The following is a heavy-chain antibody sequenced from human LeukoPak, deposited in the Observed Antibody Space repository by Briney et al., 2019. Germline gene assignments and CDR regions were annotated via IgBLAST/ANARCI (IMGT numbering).Heavy chain of an antibody. Sequence: PGGSPRLSCAASGFTFSSYGMHWVRQAPGKGLEWVAFIRYDGSNKYYADSVKGRFTISRDNSKNTLYLQMNSLRAEDTAVYYCAKDLSSWVYNWFDPWGQGTLVTVSS. D-gene: IGHD6-13*01. CDR3: AKDLSSWVYNWFDP. J-gene: IGHJ5*02. V-gene: IGHV3-30*02. CDR1: GFTFSSYG. CDR2: IRYDGSNK.